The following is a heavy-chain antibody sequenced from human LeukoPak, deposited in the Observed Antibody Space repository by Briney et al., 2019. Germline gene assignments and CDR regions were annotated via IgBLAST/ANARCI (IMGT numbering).Heavy chain of an antibody. J-gene: IGHJ3*02. Sequence: ESGPTLVKPTQTLTLTCTFSGFSLSTSGVGVGWIRQPPGKALEWLALIYWDDDKRYSPSLKSRLTITKDTSKNQVVLTMTNMDPVDTATYYCAHREVGGLRFPRKDAFDIWGQGTMVTVSS. CDR1: GFSLSTSGVG. V-gene: IGHV2-5*02. CDR3: AHREVGGLRFPRKDAFDI. CDR2: IYWDDDK. D-gene: IGHD3-3*01.